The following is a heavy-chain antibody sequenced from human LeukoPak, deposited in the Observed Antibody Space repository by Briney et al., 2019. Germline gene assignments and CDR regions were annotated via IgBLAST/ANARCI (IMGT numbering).Heavy chain of an antibody. CDR1: GGTFNNYG. CDR3: AISPPGVTKLDF. V-gene: IGHV1-69*05. CDR2: IIPIFGTT. J-gene: IGHJ4*02. D-gene: IGHD2-8*01. Sequence: ASVKVSCKASGGTFNNYGINWVRQAPGHGLEWLGVIIPIFGTTNYAQKFLGRVAIITDDPTNTAYMELGSLRSEDTAVYYCAISPPGVTKLDFWGQGTLVTVSS.